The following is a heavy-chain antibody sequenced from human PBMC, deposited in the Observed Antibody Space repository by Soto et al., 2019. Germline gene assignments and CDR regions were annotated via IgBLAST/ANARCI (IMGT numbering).Heavy chain of an antibody. CDR1: GGTFSSYT. D-gene: IGHD6-13*01. Sequence: SVKVSCKASGGTFSSYTISWVRQAPGQGLEWMGRIIPILGIANYAQKFQGRVTITADKSTSTAYMELSSLRSEDTAVYYCARDLSWDLYYYYGMDVWGQGTTVTVSS. J-gene: IGHJ6*02. V-gene: IGHV1-69*04. CDR2: IIPILGIA. CDR3: ARDLSWDLYYYYGMDV.